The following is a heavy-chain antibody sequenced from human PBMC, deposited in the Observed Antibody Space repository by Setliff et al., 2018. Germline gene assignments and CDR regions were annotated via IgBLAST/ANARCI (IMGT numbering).Heavy chain of an antibody. J-gene: IGHJ3*01. CDR2: IKQDGSEK. V-gene: IGHV3-7*03. CDR3: ARDRGYCSSTACYPYIPGLDV. Sequence: GGSLRLSCVASGFTFSRYWMSWVRQAPGKGLEWVANIKQDGSEKYYVDSVKGRFTISRDNAKNSLYLQMNSLRAEDTAVYYCARDRGYCSSTACYPYIPGLDVWGQGTMVTVSS. D-gene: IGHD2-2*01. CDR1: GFTFSRYW.